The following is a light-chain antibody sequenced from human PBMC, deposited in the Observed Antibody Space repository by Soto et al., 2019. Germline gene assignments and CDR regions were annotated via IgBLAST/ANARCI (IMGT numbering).Light chain of an antibody. V-gene: IGLV1-40*01. CDR1: SSNIGAGYD. J-gene: IGLJ1*01. CDR3: QSYDSSLSLYV. CDR2: GNS. Sequence: QSVLTQPPSVSGAPGQRVTISCSGSSSNIGAGYDVHWYQQLPGTAPKLLIYGNSNRPSGVPDRFSGSKSGTSASLAITGLQAEDEADYYSQSYDSSLSLYVFGTGTKLTVL.